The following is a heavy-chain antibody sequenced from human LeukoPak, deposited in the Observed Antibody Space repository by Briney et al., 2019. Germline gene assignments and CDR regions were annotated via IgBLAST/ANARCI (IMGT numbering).Heavy chain of an antibody. V-gene: IGHV4-39*01. CDR3: ARQLDLGYSSSSEFDY. J-gene: IGHJ4*02. D-gene: IGHD6-6*01. CDR1: GGSISSSSYY. CDR2: IYYSGST. Sequence: SETLSLTCTVSGGSISSSSYYWGWIRQPPGKGLEWLGSIYYSGSTYYNPSLKSRVTISVDTSKNQFSLKLSSVTAADTAVYYCARQLDLGYSSSSEFDYWGQGTLVTVSS.